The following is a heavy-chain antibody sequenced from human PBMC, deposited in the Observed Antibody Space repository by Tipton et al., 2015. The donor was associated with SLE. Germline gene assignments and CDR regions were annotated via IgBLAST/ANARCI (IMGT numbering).Heavy chain of an antibody. CDR3: ARLTYYYYMDV. CDR2: INHSGST. J-gene: IGHJ6*03. V-gene: IGHV4-34*01. CDR1: GGSISSYY. Sequence: TLSLTCTVSGGSISSYYWGWIRQPPGKGLEWIGEINHSGSTNYNPSLKSRLTISVDTSKNQFSLKLSSVTAADTAVYYCARLTYYYYMDVWGKGTTVTVSS.